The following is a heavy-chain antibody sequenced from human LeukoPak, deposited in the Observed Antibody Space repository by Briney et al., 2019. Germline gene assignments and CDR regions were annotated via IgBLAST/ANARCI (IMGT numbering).Heavy chain of an antibody. Sequence: GGSLRLSCAASGFTVSSNYMSWVRQAPGKGLEWVSSISSSSSYIYYADSVKGRFTISRDNSKNTLFLQMNSLRAEDTAIYYCAKDMGYCSSATCYGLDYWGQGTLVTVSS. CDR2: ISSSSSYI. V-gene: IGHV3-21*04. J-gene: IGHJ4*02. CDR1: GFTVSSNY. CDR3: AKDMGYCSSATCYGLDY. D-gene: IGHD2-2*01.